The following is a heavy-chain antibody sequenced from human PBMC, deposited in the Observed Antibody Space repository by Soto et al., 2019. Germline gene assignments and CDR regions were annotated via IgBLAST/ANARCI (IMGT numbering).Heavy chain of an antibody. Sequence: PGGSLRLSCAASVFTFSSYAMDWVRQAPGKGLEWVSYITNTGGTIYYADSVRGRFTISRDNAKNTLFLQMNSLRDDDTAVYYCARDGNRGFDMDVWGQGTTVTVSS. V-gene: IGHV3-48*02. J-gene: IGHJ6*02. CDR1: VFTFSSYA. CDR2: ITNTGGTI. CDR3: ARDGNRGFDMDV.